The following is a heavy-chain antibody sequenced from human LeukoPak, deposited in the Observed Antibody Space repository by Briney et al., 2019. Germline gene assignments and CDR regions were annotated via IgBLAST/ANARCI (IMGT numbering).Heavy chain of an antibody. Sequence: SETLSLTCAVYGGSFSGYYWSWIRQPPGKGLEWIGEINHSGSTNYNPSLKSRVTISVDTSKNQFSLNLSSVTAADTAVYFCARAPHFFDTSGSRYYFNYWGQGALVTVSS. CDR2: INHSGST. J-gene: IGHJ4*02. D-gene: IGHD3-22*01. CDR1: GGSFSGYY. CDR3: ARAPHFFDTSGSRYYFNY. V-gene: IGHV4-34*01.